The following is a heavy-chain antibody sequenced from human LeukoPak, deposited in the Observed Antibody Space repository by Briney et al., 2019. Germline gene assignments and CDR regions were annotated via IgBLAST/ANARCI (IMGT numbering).Heavy chain of an antibody. CDR2: IIPIFGTA. D-gene: IGHD2-2*01. CDR1: GGTFSRYA. Sequence: ASVKVSRKASGGTFSRYAMSWVRQAPGQGLEWMGGIIPIFGTASFAQKFQGRVTITADESTGTAYMELSSLRSEDTAVYYCARVVTPRYCSTPSCYWKGWFDPWGQGTLVTVSS. CDR3: ARVVTPRYCSTPSCYWKGWFDP. J-gene: IGHJ5*02. V-gene: IGHV1-69*13.